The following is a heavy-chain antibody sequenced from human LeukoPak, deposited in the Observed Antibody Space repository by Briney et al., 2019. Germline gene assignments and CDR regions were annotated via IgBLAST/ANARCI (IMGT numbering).Heavy chain of an antibody. CDR3: AKMRYFDWSPGY. CDR2: INGGGGDT. D-gene: IGHD3-9*01. CDR1: GFTFRSYT. V-gene: IGHV3-23*01. Sequence: GGSLRLSCAASGFTFRSYTMSGVRQAPGKGLEWVSAINGGGGDTFYADSVKGRFTISRDNSKDTLYLQMTTLRAEDTAVYYCAKMRYFDWSPGYWGQGALVIVSS. J-gene: IGHJ4*02.